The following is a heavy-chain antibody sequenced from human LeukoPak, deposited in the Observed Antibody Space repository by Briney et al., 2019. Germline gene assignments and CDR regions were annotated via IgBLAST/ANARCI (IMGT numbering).Heavy chain of an antibody. Sequence: GGSLRLSCAASGFTFSGYTMHWVRQAPGKGLEYVSAISSNGGSTYYANSVKGRFTISRDNSKNTLYLQMGSLRAEDMAVYYCARSGCSGGSCFFQLMDYYMDVWGKGTTVTVSS. J-gene: IGHJ6*03. CDR2: ISSNGGST. CDR1: GFTFSGYT. V-gene: IGHV3-64*01. D-gene: IGHD2-15*01. CDR3: ARSGCSGGSCFFQLMDYYMDV.